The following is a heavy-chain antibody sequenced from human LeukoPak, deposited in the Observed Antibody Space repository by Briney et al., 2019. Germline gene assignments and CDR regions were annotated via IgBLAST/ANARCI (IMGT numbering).Heavy chain of an antibody. V-gene: IGHV3-48*02. D-gene: IGHD6-6*01. CDR3: ARDSNIAARLFDY. Sequence: VQPGGSLRLSCATSEFTFSSYGMNWVRRAPGKGLEWISYISSSSSNIYYADSVKGRFTISRDDAKNSLYLQMNSLRDEDTAVYYCARDSNIAARLFDYWGQGTLVTVSS. CDR1: EFTFSSYG. J-gene: IGHJ4*02. CDR2: ISSSSSNI.